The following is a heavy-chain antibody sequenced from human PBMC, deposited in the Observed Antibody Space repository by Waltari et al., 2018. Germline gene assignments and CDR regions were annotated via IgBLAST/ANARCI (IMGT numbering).Heavy chain of an antibody. Sequence: QVQLQQWGAGLLKPSETLSLTCAVYGGSFSGYYWSWIRQPPGKGLEWIGEINHSGSTNYNPALKSRVTISVDTSKNQFSLKLSSVTAADTAVYYCARGGLEMATAYYFDYWGQGTLVTVSS. CDR3: ARGGLEMATAYYFDY. J-gene: IGHJ4*02. CDR1: GGSFSGYY. V-gene: IGHV4-34*01. CDR2: INHSGST. D-gene: IGHD5-18*01.